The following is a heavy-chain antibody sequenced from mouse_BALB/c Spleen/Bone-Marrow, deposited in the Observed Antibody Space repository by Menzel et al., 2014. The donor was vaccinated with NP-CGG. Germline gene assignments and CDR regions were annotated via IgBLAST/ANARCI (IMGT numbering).Heavy chain of an antibody. V-gene: IGHV7-1*02. CDR3: ARDYYGSSYDWYFDV. CDR1: GFTFSDFY. Sequence: EVKLVESGGGLVQPGGPLRLSCATSGFTFSDFYMEWVRQPPGKRLEWIAASRNKANDYTTEYSASVKGRFIVSRDASQSILYLQMNALRAEDTAIYYCARDYYGSSYDWYFDVWGAGTTVTVSS. J-gene: IGHJ1*01. CDR2: SRNKANDYTT. D-gene: IGHD1-1*01.